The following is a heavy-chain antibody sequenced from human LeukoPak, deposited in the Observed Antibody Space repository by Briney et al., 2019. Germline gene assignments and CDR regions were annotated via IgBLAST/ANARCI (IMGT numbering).Heavy chain of an antibody. CDR1: GFTFSSYA. CDR2: ISYDGSNK. CDR3: ARHHYGSGSDDAFDI. J-gene: IGHJ3*02. D-gene: IGHD3-10*01. Sequence: GRSLRLSCAASGFTFSSYAMHWVRQAPGKGLEWVAVISYDGSNKYYADSVKVRFTISRDNSKNTLYLQMNSLRAEDTAVYYCARHHYGSGSDDAFDIWGQGTMVTVSS. V-gene: IGHV3-30*04.